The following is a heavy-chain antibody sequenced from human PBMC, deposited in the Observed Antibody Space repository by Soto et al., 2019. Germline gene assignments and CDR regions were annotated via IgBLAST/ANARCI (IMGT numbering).Heavy chain of an antibody. Sequence: QVHLQESGPGLVKPSGTLSLTCAVSGDSISSNNWWTWVRQSPGKGLEWIGAIFHSGSTNYNPSPKNRVVISVDKSNSQFPLKLTSVTAVDTAVYFCARSQVRGTYQFDYWGQGILVTVSS. CDR1: GDSISSNNW. V-gene: IGHV4-4*02. D-gene: IGHD3-16*02. CDR2: IFHSGST. J-gene: IGHJ4*02. CDR3: ARSQVRGTYQFDY.